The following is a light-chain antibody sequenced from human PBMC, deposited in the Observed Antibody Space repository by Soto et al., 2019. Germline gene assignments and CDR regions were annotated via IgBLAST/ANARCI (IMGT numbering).Light chain of an antibody. J-gene: IGKJ4*01. Sequence: DIQMTQSPSSVSASVGDRVTITCRARQGISSWLGWYQQKPGKAPKLLIYAASSLQSGVPSRFSGSGSGTEFTHTISSLKTEDFDTYYFERANRFPFTFGGGTKVEIK. V-gene: IGKV1-12*01. CDR2: AAS. CDR1: QGISSW. CDR3: ERANRFPFT.